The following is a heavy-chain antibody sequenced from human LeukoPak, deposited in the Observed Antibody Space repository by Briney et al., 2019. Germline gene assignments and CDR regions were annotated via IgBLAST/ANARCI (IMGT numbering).Heavy chain of an antibody. Sequence: PSETLSLTCDVSGGSISSGDYSWNWIRQPPGKGLEWIGNIYRSGTTYCNPSLKSRVTITVDRSKNQFSLKLSSVTAADTAVYHCARGDQGIDYWGQGTLVTVSS. CDR3: ARGDQGIDY. D-gene: IGHD2-2*01. V-gene: IGHV4-30-2*01. CDR1: GGSISSGDYS. J-gene: IGHJ4*02. CDR2: IYRSGTT.